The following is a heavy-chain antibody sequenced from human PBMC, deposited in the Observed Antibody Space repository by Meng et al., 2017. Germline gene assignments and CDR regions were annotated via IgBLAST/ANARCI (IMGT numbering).Heavy chain of an antibody. CDR2: INHSGST. CDR1: GGSFSGYY. J-gene: IGHJ4*02. D-gene: IGHD6-6*01. V-gene: IGHV4-34*09. CDR3: ARRGIAARPFYY. Sequence: QGQRQASGPGLVKPSQTLSLACAVYGGSFSGYYWSWIRQPPGKGLEWIGEINHSGSTNYNPSLKSRVTISVDTSKNQFSLKLSSVTAADTAVYYCARRGIAARPFYYWGQGTLVTVSS.